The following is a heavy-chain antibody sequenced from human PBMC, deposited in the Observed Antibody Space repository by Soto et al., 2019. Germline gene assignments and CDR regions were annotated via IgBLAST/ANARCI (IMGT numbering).Heavy chain of an antibody. V-gene: IGHV4-59*01. Sequence: PSETLSLTCTVSGDPIRSYYWSWIRQPPGKGLEWIGYIYYSGYTSYNPSLKSRVAISVDTSKNQFSLKLNSVTAADTAVYYCARCFSGNYPSCPEEQYYFDSWGQGTLVTVSS. CDR3: ARCFSGNYPSCPEEQYYFDS. J-gene: IGHJ4*02. CDR2: IYYSGYT. D-gene: IGHD1-26*01. CDR1: GDPIRSYY.